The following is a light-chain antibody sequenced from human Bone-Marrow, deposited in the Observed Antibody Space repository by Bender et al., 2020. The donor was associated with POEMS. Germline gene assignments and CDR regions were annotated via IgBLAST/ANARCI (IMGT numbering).Light chain of an antibody. Sequence: QSALTQPASVSGSPGQSITISCTGTSSDVGDFNYASWYQQHPGRAPKLMIYEVTNRPSGVSSRFSGSKSGNTASLTISCLQAEDEADYYCSSYITGNTWVFGGGTKLTVL. CDR2: EVT. CDR1: SSDVGDFNY. J-gene: IGLJ3*02. V-gene: IGLV2-14*01. CDR3: SSYITGNTWV.